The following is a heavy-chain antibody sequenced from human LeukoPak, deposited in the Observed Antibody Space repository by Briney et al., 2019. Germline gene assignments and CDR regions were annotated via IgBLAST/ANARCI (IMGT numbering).Heavy chain of an antibody. CDR3: ARVHGGNSAYDAFDI. CDR2: ISPNSGGT. J-gene: IGHJ3*02. D-gene: IGHD4-23*01. V-gene: IGHV1-2*02. CDR1: GYTFTGYY. Sequence: ASVKVSCKASGYTFTGYYMHWVRQAPGQGLEWVGWISPNSGGTNYAQKFQGRVTMTRDTSISTAYMELSRLRSDDTAVYYCARVHGGNSAYDAFDIWGQGTMVTVSS.